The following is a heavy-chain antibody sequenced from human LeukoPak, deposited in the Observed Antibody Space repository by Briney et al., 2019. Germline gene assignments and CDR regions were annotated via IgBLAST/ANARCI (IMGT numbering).Heavy chain of an antibody. V-gene: IGHV3-7*01. CDR3: ARQLDFVDTVMAHHDACDI. CDR2: IKPDGSAK. CDR1: GFTFSNYY. D-gene: IGHD5-18*01. J-gene: IGHJ3*02. Sequence: GGSVRLSCAASGFTFSNYYMNWVRQAPGQGLEWVGNIKPDGSAKYYVDSVKGRFTISRDNDKNSLYLQMNSLRDEDTAVYYCARQLDFVDTVMAHHDACDIWGEGTMVSVSS.